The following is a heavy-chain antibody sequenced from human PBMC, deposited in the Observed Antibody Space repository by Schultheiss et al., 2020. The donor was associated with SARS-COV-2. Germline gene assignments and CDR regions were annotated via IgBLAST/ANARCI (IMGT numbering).Heavy chain of an antibody. D-gene: IGHD4/OR15-4a*01. Sequence: SQTLSLTCAVYGGSFSGYYWSWIRQPPGKGLEWIGEINHSGSTNYNPSLKSRVTISVDTSKNQFSLKLSSVTAADTAVYYCARVLITRRYYGMDVWGQGTTVTVSS. J-gene: IGHJ6*02. V-gene: IGHV4-34*01. CDR1: GGSFSGYY. CDR2: INHSGST. CDR3: ARVLITRRYYGMDV.